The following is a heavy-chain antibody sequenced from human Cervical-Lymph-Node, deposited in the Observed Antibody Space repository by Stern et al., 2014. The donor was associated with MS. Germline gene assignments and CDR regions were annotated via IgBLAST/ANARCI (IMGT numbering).Heavy chain of an antibody. J-gene: IGHJ4*02. CDR2: IKSKIDGGTT. D-gene: IGHD3-3*01. V-gene: IGHV3-15*02. Sequence: VPLVESGGALVKPGASLRLSCTVSGFTFTDAWLRWVRQAPRKGLEWIGNIKSKIDGGTTDYASPVKGRFTISRDDSKNTLYLQMNSLKAEDTAVYYCTTVSRSGVVSGFWGQGTLVTVS. CDR1: GFTFTDAW. CDR3: TTVSRSGVVSGF.